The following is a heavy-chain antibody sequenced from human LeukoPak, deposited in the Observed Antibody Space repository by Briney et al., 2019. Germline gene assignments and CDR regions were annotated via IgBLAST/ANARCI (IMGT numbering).Heavy chain of an antibody. CDR1: GYTLTELS. Sequence: ASVNVSCKVSGYTLTELSMHWVRQAPGKGLEWMGGFDPEDGETIYAQKFQGRVTMTEDTSTDTAYMELSSLRSEDTAVYYCATDRQHGDYVGYFDYWGQGALVTVSS. CDR2: FDPEDGET. V-gene: IGHV1-24*01. D-gene: IGHD4-17*01. CDR3: ATDRQHGDYVGYFDY. J-gene: IGHJ4*02.